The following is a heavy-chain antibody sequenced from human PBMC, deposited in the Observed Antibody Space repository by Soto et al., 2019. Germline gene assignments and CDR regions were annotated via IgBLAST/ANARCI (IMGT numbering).Heavy chain of an antibody. J-gene: IGHJ4*02. CDR2: IYHSGST. CDR3: SGGDYDTSPGEY. D-gene: IGHD3-22*01. Sequence: QVQLQESGPGLVKPSGTLSLTCAVSGGSISSRNWWSWVRQPPGKGLEYIGEIYHSGSTNYNPSLKSRVTISVDKSKNHLSLKLSSVTAADTAVYYCSGGDYDTSPGEYWGQGAPVTVSS. V-gene: IGHV4-4*02. CDR1: GGSISSRNW.